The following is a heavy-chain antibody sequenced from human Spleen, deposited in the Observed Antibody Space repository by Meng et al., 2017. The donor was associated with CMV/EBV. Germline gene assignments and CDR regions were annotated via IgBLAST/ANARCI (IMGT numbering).Heavy chain of an antibody. V-gene: IGHV3-11*01. Sequence: SGAAFGFTFSDYYMSWIRQAPGKGLEWISYISGSGNTIYYADSVKGRFTISRDNAQKSLFLQINSLRVEDMATYFCAKMGPVNWFDAWGQGTLVTVSS. CDR1: GFTFSDYY. D-gene: IGHD2-8*01. CDR3: AKMGPVNWFDA. J-gene: IGHJ5*02. CDR2: ISGSGNTI.